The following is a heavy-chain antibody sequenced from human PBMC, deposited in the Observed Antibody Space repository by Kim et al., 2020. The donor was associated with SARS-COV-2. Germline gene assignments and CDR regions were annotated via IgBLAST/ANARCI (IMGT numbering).Heavy chain of an antibody. CDR1: GGSISSYY. V-gene: IGHV4-59*01. Sequence: SETLSLTCTVSGGSISSYYWSWIRQPPGKGLEWIGYIYYSGSTNYNPSLKIRVTISVDTSKNQFSLKLSSVTAADTAVYYCARDGGPGEAVGADYWGQGTLVTVSS. CDR2: IYYSGST. D-gene: IGHD6-19*01. CDR3: ARDGGPGEAVGADY. J-gene: IGHJ4*02.